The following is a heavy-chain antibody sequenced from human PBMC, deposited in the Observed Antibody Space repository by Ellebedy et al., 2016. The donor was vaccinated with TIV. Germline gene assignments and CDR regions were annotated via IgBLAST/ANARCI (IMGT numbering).Heavy chain of an antibody. V-gene: IGHV3-33*01. Sequence: GESLKIPCAASGFTFSNYGMHWVRQAPGKGLEWVAVIWYDGSNKYYADSVKGRFTISRDNSKNTLYLQMNSLRAEDTAVYYCARDQVYGIQLWFDYWGQGTLVTVSS. J-gene: IGHJ4*02. CDR1: GFTFSNYG. CDR3: ARDQVYGIQLWFDY. D-gene: IGHD5-18*01. CDR2: IWYDGSNK.